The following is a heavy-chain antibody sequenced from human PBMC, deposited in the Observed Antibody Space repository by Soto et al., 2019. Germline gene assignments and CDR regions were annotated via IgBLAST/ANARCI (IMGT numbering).Heavy chain of an antibody. V-gene: IGHV4-30-4*01. Sequence: SETLSLTCTVSGGSISSGDYYWSWIRQPPGKGLEWIGYIYYSGSTYYNPSLKSRVTISVDTSKNQFSLKLSSVTASDTAMYYCARPRYPGRGYYGMDVWGQGTTVTVSS. J-gene: IGHJ6*02. CDR2: IYYSGST. CDR1: GGSISSGDYY. D-gene: IGHD2-15*01. CDR3: ARPRYPGRGYYGMDV.